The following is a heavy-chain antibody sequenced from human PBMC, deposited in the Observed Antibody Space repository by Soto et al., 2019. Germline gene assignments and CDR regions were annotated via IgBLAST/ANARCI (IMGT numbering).Heavy chain of an antibody. CDR2: IYSGGST. J-gene: IGHJ6*03. V-gene: IGHV3-66*01. CDR3: AREISIAARYYMDV. CDR1: GFTVSSNY. Sequence: GGSLRLSCAASGFTVSSNYMSWVRQAPGKGLEWVSVIYSGGSTYYADSVKGRFTISRDNSKNTLYLQMNSLRAEDTAVYYCAREISIAARYYMDVWGKGTTVTVSS. D-gene: IGHD6-6*01.